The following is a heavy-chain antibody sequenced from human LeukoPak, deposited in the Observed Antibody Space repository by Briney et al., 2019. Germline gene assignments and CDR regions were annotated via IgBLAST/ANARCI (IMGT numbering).Heavy chain of an antibody. J-gene: IGHJ4*02. CDR2: IYYSGST. V-gene: IGHV4-39*01. CDR3: ARRRYYYDSSGYSN. CDR1: GGSISSSSYY. Sequence: SETLSLTCTVSGGSISSSSYYWGWIRQPPGTGLEWIGSIYYSGSTYYNPSLKSRVTISVDTSKNQFSLKLSSVTAADTAVYYCARRRYYYDSSGYSNWGQGTLVTVSS. D-gene: IGHD3-22*01.